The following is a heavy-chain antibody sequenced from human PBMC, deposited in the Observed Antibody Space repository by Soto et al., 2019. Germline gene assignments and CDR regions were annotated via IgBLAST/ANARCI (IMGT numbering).Heavy chain of an antibody. CDR2: FDPEDGER. CDR1: GYTHAELS. V-gene: IGHV1-24*01. CDR3: ARGTRRSDYFDY. Sequence: GTSVKVSCKDSGYTHAELSRHWVRQAPGKGLEWMGGFDPEDGERIFAKKFQGRVTMTEDTSTNTAYMDLSSLKSDDTAVYYCARGTRRSDYFDYWGQGTLVTVSS. J-gene: IGHJ4*02.